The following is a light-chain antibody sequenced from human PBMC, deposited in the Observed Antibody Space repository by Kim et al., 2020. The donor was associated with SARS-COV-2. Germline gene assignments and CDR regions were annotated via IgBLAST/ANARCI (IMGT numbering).Light chain of an antibody. J-gene: IGKJ1*01. CDR2: AAS. CDR1: QIVAST. CDR3: QQYNNWPPWT. Sequence: SPVEAAPPSCRAGQIVASTLAWYQQKPGQAPRLVIYAASNRASGIPARFSGRGSATDFTLTINNLQSEDLAIYYCQQYNNWPPWTFGQGTKVDIK. V-gene: IGKV3-15*01.